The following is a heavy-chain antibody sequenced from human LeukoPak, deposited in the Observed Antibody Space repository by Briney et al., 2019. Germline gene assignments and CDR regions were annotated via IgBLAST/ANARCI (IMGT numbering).Heavy chain of an antibody. Sequence: SETLSLTCTVSGGSISSYYWSWIRQPPGKGLEWIGYIYYSGSTNYNPSLKSRVTISVDTSKNQFSLKLSSVTAADTAVYYCARHIANYDSSGHSPFDIWGQGTMVTVSS. CDR1: GGSISSYY. CDR2: IYYSGST. CDR3: ARHIANYDSSGHSPFDI. V-gene: IGHV4-59*08. D-gene: IGHD3-22*01. J-gene: IGHJ3*02.